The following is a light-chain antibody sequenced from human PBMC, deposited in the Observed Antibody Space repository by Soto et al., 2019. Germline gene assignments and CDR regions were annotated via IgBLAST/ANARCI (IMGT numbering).Light chain of an antibody. CDR1: SSDVGSYNR. CDR2: EVS. CDR3: STYTSSSTYV. Sequence: QSALTQPPSVSGSPGQSVTISCTGTSSDVGSYNRVSWYQQPPGTAPKLMIYEVSNRPSGVPDRFSGSKSGNTASLTISGLQAEDEADYYCSTYTSSSTYVFVTGTKSPS. J-gene: IGLJ1*01. V-gene: IGLV2-18*02.